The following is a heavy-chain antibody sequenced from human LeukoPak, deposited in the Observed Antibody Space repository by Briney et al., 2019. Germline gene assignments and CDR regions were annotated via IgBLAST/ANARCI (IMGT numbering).Heavy chain of an antibody. CDR3: ARDYPPPYYDILTGYEISNWFDP. Sequence: ASVKVSCKASGYTFTGYYMHWVRQAPGQGLEWMGWISPNSGGTNYAQKFQGRVTMTRDTSISTAYMELSRLRSDDTAVYYCARDYPPPYYDILTGYEISNWFDPWGQGTLVTVSS. D-gene: IGHD3-9*01. CDR1: GYTFTGYY. V-gene: IGHV1-2*02. CDR2: ISPNSGGT. J-gene: IGHJ5*02.